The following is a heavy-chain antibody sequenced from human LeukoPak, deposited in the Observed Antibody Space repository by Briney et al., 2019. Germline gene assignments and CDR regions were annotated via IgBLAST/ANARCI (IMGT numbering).Heavy chain of an antibody. V-gene: IGHV1-2*02. J-gene: IGHJ3*02. CDR1: GYTFTGYY. D-gene: IGHD2-15*01. CDR2: INPNSGGT. Sequence: ASVKVSCKASGYTFTGYYMHWVRQAPGQGLEWMGWINPNSGGTNYAQKFQGRVTMTRDTSISTAYMELSRLRSDDTAVYYCARDPEWVYCSGGSCQDAFDIWGQGTMVTVSS. CDR3: ARDPEWVYCSGGSCQDAFDI.